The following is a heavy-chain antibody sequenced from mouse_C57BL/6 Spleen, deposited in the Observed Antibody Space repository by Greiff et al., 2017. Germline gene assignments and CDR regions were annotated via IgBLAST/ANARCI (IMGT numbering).Heavy chain of an antibody. CDR1: GYAFSSYW. J-gene: IGHJ4*01. CDR3: ARAITTVVATDYYAMDY. V-gene: IGHV1-80*01. Sequence: QVQLKESGAELVKPGASVKISCKASGYAFSSYWMNWVKQRPGKGLEWIGQIYPGDGDTNYNGKFKGKATLTADKSSSTAYMQLSSLTSEDSAVYFCARAITTVVATDYYAMDYWGQGTSVTVSS. CDR2: IYPGDGDT. D-gene: IGHD1-1*01.